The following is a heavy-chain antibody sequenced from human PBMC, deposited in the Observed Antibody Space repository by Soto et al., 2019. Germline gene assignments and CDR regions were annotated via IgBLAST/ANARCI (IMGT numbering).Heavy chain of an antibody. CDR2: IIYNGAT. Sequence: QVQLQESGPGLVKPSETLSLTCTVSGASVTSGGYYWSWIRQPPGKGLEWIGFIIYNGATKYNPSVEGRVTMSVDTSRDQFRLKLSSVTAADTAVYYCARTRNGGSWAAWFWGQGTLVTVSS. CDR3: ARTRNGGSWAAWF. CDR1: GASVTSGGYY. D-gene: IGHD2-15*01. V-gene: IGHV4-61*08. J-gene: IGHJ4*02.